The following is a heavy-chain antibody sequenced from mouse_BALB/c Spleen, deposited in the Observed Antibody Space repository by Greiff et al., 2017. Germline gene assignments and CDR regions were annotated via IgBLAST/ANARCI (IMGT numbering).Heavy chain of an antibody. CDR3: TREGRGNWGYFDV. Sequence: EVQVVESGGGLVKPGGSLKLSCAASGFTFSSYTMSWVRQTPEKRLEWVATISSGGSYTYYPDSVKGRFTISRDNAKNTLYLQMSSLKSEDTAMYYCTREGRGNWGYFDVWGAGTTVTVSS. J-gene: IGHJ1*01. V-gene: IGHV5-6-4*01. D-gene: IGHD4-1*01. CDR1: GFTFSSYT. CDR2: ISSGGSYT.